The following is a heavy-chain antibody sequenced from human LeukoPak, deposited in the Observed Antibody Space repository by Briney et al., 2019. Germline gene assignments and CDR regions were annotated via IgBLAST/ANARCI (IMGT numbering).Heavy chain of an antibody. J-gene: IGHJ6*02. D-gene: IGHD5-12*01. CDR2: IYDSGST. CDR1: GGSISSYY. V-gene: IGHV4-59*01. Sequence: SETMSLTCTVSGGSISSYYWSWIRQPPGKGLEWIGYIYDSGSTNYNPSLKSRVTISVDTSKNQFSLKLSSVTAADTVVYYCARGGSGYDSFYYYGMDVWGQGTTVTVSS. CDR3: ARGGSGYDSFYYYGMDV.